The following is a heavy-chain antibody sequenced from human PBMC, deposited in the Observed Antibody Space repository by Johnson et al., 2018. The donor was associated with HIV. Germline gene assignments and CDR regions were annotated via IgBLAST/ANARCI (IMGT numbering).Heavy chain of an antibody. V-gene: IGHV3-66*01. CDR2: IYSGGST. CDR1: GFTVNSNY. J-gene: IGHJ3*02. CDR3: TTGISWFGAITFDI. D-gene: IGHD3-10*01. Sequence: EVHLVESGGGLVQPGGSLRLSCTASGFTVNSNYMSWVRQAPGKGLEWVSIIYSGGSTYYADSVKGRFTISRDNSKNTLYLQMNSLKTEDPAVYYCTTGISWFGAITFDIWGQGTMVTVSS.